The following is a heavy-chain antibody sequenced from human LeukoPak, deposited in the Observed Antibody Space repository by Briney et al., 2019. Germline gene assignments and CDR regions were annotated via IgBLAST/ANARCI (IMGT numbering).Heavy chain of an antibody. D-gene: IGHD3-10*01. J-gene: IGHJ4*02. CDR3: ARGEFVGYYFDY. CDR1: GGSFSGYY. Sequence: PSETLSLTCAVYGGSFSGYYWSWIRQPPGKGLEWIGEINHSGSTNYNPSLKSRVTISVDTSKNQFSLKLSSVTAADTAVYYCARGEFVGYYFDYWRQGTLVTVSS. CDR2: INHSGST. V-gene: IGHV4-34*01.